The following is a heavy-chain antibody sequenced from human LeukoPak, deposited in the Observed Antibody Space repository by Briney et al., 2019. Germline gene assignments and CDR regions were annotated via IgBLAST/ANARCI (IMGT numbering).Heavy chain of an antibody. J-gene: IGHJ6*03. CDR2: INPNSGGT. Sequence: ASVKVSCKASGYTFTGYYMHWVRQAPGQGLEWMGWINPNSGGTNYAQKFQGRVTMTRDTSISTAYMEPSRLRSDDTAVYYCAASGFGFGELPSYFYYYMDVWGKGTTVTISS. D-gene: IGHD3-10*01. V-gene: IGHV1-2*02. CDR1: GYTFTGYY. CDR3: AASGFGFGELPSYFYYYMDV.